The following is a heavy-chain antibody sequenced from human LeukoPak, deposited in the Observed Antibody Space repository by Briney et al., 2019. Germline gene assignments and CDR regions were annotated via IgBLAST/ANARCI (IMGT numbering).Heavy chain of an antibody. V-gene: IGHV3-21*01. Sequence: GGSLRLSCAASGFTSSSYSMNWVRQAPGKGLEWVSSISSSSSYIYYADSVEGRFTISRDNAKNSLYLQMNSLRAEDTAVYYCAGLGITMIGGVWGKGTTVTISS. D-gene: IGHD3-10*02. CDR1: GFTSSSYS. CDR3: AGLGITMIGGV. J-gene: IGHJ6*04. CDR2: ISSSSSYI.